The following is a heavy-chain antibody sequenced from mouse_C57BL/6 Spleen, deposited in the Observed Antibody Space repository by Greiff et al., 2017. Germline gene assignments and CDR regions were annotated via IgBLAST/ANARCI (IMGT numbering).Heavy chain of an antibody. V-gene: IGHV1-31*01. CDR3: ARSRDYYGSSFLDY. J-gene: IGHJ2*01. CDR1: GYSFTGYY. Sequence: VQLKQSGPELVKPGASVKISCKASGYSFTGYYMHWVKQSHGNILDWIGYIYPYNGVSSYNQNFKGKATLTVDTSSSTAYMELRSLTSEDSAVYYCARSRDYYGSSFLDYWGQGTTLTVSS. CDR2: IYPYNGVS. D-gene: IGHD1-1*01.